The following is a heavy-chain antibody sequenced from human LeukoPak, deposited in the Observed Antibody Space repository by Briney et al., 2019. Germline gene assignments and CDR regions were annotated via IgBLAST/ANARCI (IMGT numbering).Heavy chain of an antibody. D-gene: IGHD4-17*01. CDR3: ARGDSYGDLDY. CDR2: LNPNSGGT. Sequence: GASVKVSCKASGYTFTGYYLHWVRLAPGQGLERMGWLNPNSGGTNYAQDFQGRVTMTRDTSISTAYMELSRLTSDDTAVYYCARGDSYGDLDYWGQGTLVTVSS. CDR1: GYTFTGYY. J-gene: IGHJ4*02. V-gene: IGHV1-2*02.